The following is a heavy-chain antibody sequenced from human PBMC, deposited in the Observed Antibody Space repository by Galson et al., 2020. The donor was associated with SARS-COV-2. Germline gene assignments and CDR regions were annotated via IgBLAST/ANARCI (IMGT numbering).Heavy chain of an antibody. Sequence: SLKISCAASGFTFDDYAMHWVRQAPGKGLEWVSGISWNSGSIGYADSVKGRFTISRDNAKNSLYLQMNSLRAEDTALYYCAKGETPYDSSSRDYWGQGTLVTVSS. D-gene: IGHD6-13*01. V-gene: IGHV3-9*01. CDR2: ISWNSGSI. J-gene: IGHJ4*02. CDR3: AKGETPYDSSSRDY. CDR1: GFTFDDYA.